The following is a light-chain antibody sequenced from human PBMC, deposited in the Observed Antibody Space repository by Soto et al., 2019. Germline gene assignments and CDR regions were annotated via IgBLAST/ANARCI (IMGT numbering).Light chain of an antibody. CDR2: AAS. CDR3: LQDYNYPWT. J-gene: IGKJ1*01. Sequence: IQLTQSPSSLSASVGDRVTITCRASQDIRSALGWYQQKPGKVPKLLIYAASTLQSGVPSRFSGSGSGTDFSLTISSLQPEDFATYYCLQDYNYPWTFGQGTKVDIK. CDR1: QDIRSA. V-gene: IGKV1-6*01.